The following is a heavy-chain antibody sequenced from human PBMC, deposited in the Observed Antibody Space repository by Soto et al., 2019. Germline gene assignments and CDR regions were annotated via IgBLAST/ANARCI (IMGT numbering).Heavy chain of an antibody. D-gene: IGHD4-17*01. V-gene: IGHV1-69*13. J-gene: IGHJ4*02. CDR3: ARDLYAVTTGFFDY. CDR2: IIPIFGTA. Sequence: SVKVSCKASGGTFSSYAISWVRQAPGQGLEWMGGIIPIFGTANYAQKFQGRVTITADESTSTAYMEPSSLRSEDTAVYYCARDLYAVTTGFFDYWGQGTLVTVPS. CDR1: GGTFSSYA.